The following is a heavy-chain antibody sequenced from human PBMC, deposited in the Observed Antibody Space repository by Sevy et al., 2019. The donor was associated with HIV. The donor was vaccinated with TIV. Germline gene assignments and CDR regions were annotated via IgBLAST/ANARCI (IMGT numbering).Heavy chain of an antibody. CDR2: IKEDGSEK. J-gene: IGHJ4*02. Sequence: GGSLRLSCAASTLTFTTDWMNWVRQPPGKGLQWVANIKEDGSEKSYVDSVKGRFTISRDNAKTSLYRQMNSLRGEDTAVYYGARMGASGVYWGQGTLVTVSS. CDR3: ARMGASGVY. V-gene: IGHV3-7*03. CDR1: TLTFTTDW. D-gene: IGHD3-16*01.